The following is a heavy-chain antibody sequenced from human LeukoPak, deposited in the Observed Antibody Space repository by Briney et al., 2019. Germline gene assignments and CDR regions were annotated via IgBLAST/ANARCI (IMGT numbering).Heavy chain of an antibody. CDR1: GFTFSSYW. Sequence: PGGSLRLSCAASGFTFSSYWMHWVRQAPGKGLVWVSRINSDGSSTSYADSVKGRFTISRDNAKNTLYLQMNSLRAEDTAVYYCASTSKATRGDYWGQGTLVTVSS. D-gene: IGHD1-26*01. V-gene: IGHV3-74*01. J-gene: IGHJ4*02. CDR2: INSDGSST. CDR3: ASTSKATRGDY.